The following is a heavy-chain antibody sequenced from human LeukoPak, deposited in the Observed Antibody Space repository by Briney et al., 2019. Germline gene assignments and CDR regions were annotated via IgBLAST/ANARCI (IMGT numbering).Heavy chain of an antibody. J-gene: IGHJ6*03. CDR2: ISAYNGHT. V-gene: IGHV1-18*01. CDR3: ARGVAARPLSYYYYMDV. Sequence: ASVKVSCKASGYTFTNYGISWVRQAPGQGLEWMGWISAYNGHTKYAQKVQGRVTMTRDTSTSTAYMELRSLRSDDTAVYYCARGVAARPLSYYYYMDVWGKGTTVTVSS. CDR1: GYTFTNYG. D-gene: IGHD6-6*01.